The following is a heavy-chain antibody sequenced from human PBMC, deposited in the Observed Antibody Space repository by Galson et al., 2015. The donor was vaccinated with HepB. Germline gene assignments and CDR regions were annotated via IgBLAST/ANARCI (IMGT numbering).Heavy chain of an antibody. V-gene: IGHV3-21*01. CDR1: GFTFSSYS. D-gene: IGHD1-26*01. Sequence: SLRLSCAASGFTFSSYSMNWVRQAPGKGLEWVSSISSSSSYIYYADSVKGRFTISRDNAKNSLYLQMNSLRAEDTAVYYCARSSPGREWELRDFDYWGQGTLVTVSS. J-gene: IGHJ4*02. CDR3: ARSSPGREWELRDFDY. CDR2: ISSSSSYI.